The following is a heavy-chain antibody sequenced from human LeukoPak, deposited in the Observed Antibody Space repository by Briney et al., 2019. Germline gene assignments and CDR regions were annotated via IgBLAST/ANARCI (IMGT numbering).Heavy chain of an antibody. CDR1: GDSISSSTYY. D-gene: IGHD5-18*01. J-gene: IGHJ4*02. CDR2: IYYNGRT. CDR3: ARIHADRSLDY. Sequence: SETLSLTCTVSGDSISSSTYYWGWIRQPPGKGLEWVGSIYYNGRTYYSPSLKSRVTISIDTSNQFSLRLDSMTAADTAVYYCARIHADRSLDYWGQGTLVSVSS. V-gene: IGHV4-39*07.